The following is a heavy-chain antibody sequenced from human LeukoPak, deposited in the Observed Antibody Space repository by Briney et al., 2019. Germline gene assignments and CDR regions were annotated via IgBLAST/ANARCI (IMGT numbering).Heavy chain of an antibody. CDR1: GFTFSSYG. V-gene: IGHV3-33*06. CDR2: IWYDGSNK. Sequence: PGRSLRLSCAASGFTFSSYGMHWVRQAPGKGLEWVAVIWYDGSNKYYADSVKGRFTISRDNSKNTLYLQMNSLRAEDTAVYYCAKGGILTGTPNDYWGQGTLVTVSS. J-gene: IGHJ4*02. D-gene: IGHD3-9*01. CDR3: AKGGILTGTPNDY.